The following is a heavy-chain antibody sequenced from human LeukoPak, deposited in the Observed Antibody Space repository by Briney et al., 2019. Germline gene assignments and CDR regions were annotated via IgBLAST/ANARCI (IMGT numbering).Heavy chain of an antibody. D-gene: IGHD2-15*01. CDR2: VNLQGST. J-gene: IGHJ5*02. CDR1: GGSVTSANY. Sequence: SETLSLTCGVSGGSVTSANYWTWVRQPPGKGLEWIGEVNLQGSTNYNPSLMGRVAISVDMSENHLSLQLTSVTAADTAMYYCVREADWFDPCGQGTLVTVSS. CDR3: VREADWFDP. V-gene: IGHV4-4*02.